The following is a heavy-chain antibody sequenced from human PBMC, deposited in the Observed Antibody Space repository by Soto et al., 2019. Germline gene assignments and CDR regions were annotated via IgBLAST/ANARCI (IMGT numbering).Heavy chain of an antibody. CDR2: IYYSGST. CDR3: AGIGDIVVVPAAMDWFDP. CDR1: GGSISSSSYY. J-gene: IGHJ5*02. D-gene: IGHD2-2*01. V-gene: IGHV4-39*01. Sequence: SETLSLTCTVSGGSISSSSYYWGWIRQPPGKGLEWIGSIYYSGSTYYNPSLKSRVTISVDTSKNQFSLKLSSVTAADTAVYYCAGIGDIVVVPAAMDWFDPWGQGTLVTVSX.